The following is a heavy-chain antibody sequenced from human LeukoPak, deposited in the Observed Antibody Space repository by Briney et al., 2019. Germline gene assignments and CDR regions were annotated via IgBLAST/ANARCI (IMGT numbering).Heavy chain of an antibody. D-gene: IGHD3-22*01. CDR2: INHSGST. V-gene: IGHV4-34*01. Sequence: SETLSLTCAVYGGSFSSYYWSWIRQPPGKGLEWIGEINHSGSTNYNPSLKSRVTISVDTSKNQFSLKLSSVTAADTAVYYCARYNYYDSSGYYSDNWFDPWGQGTLVTVSS. J-gene: IGHJ5*02. CDR3: ARYNYYDSSGYYSDNWFDP. CDR1: GGSFSSYY.